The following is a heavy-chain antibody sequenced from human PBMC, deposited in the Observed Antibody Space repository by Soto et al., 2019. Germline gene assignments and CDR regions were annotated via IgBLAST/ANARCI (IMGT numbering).Heavy chain of an antibody. J-gene: IGHJ5*02. CDR1: GGSISSYY. CDR2: IYYSGST. Sequence: SETLSLTCTVSGGSISSYYWSWIRQPPGKGLEWIGYIYYSGSTNYNPSLKSRVTISVDTSKNQFSLKLSSVTAADTAVYYCARAKAPLYSSSWYWFDPWGQGTLVTV. V-gene: IGHV4-59*08. D-gene: IGHD6-13*01. CDR3: ARAKAPLYSSSWYWFDP.